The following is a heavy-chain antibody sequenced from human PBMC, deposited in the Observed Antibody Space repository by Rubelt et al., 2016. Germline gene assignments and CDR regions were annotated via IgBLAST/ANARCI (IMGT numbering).Heavy chain of an antibody. D-gene: IGHD6-13*01. V-gene: IGHV4-39*07. CDR1: GGSISSSSYY. CDR3: ARDSSSWYSFDVPFDY. CDR2: IYYSGST. Sequence: QLQLQESGPGLVKPSETLSLTCTVSGGSISSSSYYWGWIRQPPGKGLEWIGSIYYSGSTNYNPSLKSRVTISVDTSKNQCSLKLSSVTAADTAVYYCARDSSSWYSFDVPFDYWGQGTLVTVSS. J-gene: IGHJ4*02.